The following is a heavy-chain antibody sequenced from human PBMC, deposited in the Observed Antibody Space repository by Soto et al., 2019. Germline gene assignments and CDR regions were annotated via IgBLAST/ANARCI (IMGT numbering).Heavy chain of an antibody. J-gene: IGHJ4*02. CDR3: AREDMSGTYYFDY. V-gene: IGHV4-61*01. D-gene: IGHD1-26*01. CDR1: GASVNSETHF. CDR2: VYRSGIT. Sequence: SETLSLTCRGSGASVNSETHFWSWIRQAPGKGLEWIGYVYRSGITNSNPALKSRVFVSADMARNQFSLTLDSVTPADTAVYYCAREDMSGTYYFDYWGPGIQVTVSS.